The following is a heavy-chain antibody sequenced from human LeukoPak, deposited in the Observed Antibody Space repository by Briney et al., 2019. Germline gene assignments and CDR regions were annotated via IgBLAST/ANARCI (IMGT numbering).Heavy chain of an antibody. CDR2: INYSGST. J-gene: IGHJ6*02. Sequence: SETLSLTCTVSGGSINSGGHYWSWIRQHPGKGLEWIGYINYSGSTYYNPSLKSRVTISIDTSQNQFSLKLSPVTAADTAVYYCARDEAIFGAGYYYGMDVWGQGTTVTVSS. V-gene: IGHV4-31*03. D-gene: IGHD3-3*01. CDR3: ARDEAIFGAGYYYGMDV. CDR1: GGSINSGGHY.